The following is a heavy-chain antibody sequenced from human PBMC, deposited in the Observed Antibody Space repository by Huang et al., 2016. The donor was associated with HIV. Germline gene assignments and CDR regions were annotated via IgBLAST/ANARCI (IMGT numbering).Heavy chain of an antibody. V-gene: IGHV3-30-3*01. CDR2: ISYDGSNK. CDR1: GFTFSSYA. D-gene: IGHD6-19*01. Sequence: QVQLVESGGGVVQPGRSLRLSCAASGFTFSSYAMHWVRQAPGKGLEWVAVISYDGSNKYYADSVKGLFTISRDNSKNTLYLQMNSLRAEDTAVYYCARVKSRVGAVAAPGAFDIWGQGTMVTVSS. J-gene: IGHJ3*02. CDR3: ARVKSRVGAVAAPGAFDI.